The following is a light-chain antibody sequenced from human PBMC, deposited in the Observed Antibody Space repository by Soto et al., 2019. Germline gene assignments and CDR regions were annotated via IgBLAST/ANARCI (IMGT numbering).Light chain of an antibody. J-gene: IGLJ1*01. Sequence: QSALTQPASVSGSPGQSITISCTGTSSDVGGYNYVSWYRHHPGKAPKLMIYEVSNRPSGVSNRFSGSKSGNTASLTISGLQAEDEADYYCSSYTSSSTPYVFGTGTKLTVL. V-gene: IGLV2-14*01. CDR2: EVS. CDR1: SSDVGGYNY. CDR3: SSYTSSSTPYV.